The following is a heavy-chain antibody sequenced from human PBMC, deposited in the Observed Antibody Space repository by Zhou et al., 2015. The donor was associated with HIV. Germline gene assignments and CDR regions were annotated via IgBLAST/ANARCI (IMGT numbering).Heavy chain of an antibody. CDR3: ARAAVVVPAAIEYYYYMDV. Sequence: QVQLVQSGAEVKKPGSSVKVSCKASGGTFSSYAISWVRQAPGQGLEWMGGIIPIFGTANYAQKFQGRVTITADESTSTAYMELSSLRSEDTAVYYCARAAVVVPAAIEYYYYMDVWGKGTTVTVSS. V-gene: IGHV1-69*01. CDR1: GGTFSSYA. D-gene: IGHD2-2*01. J-gene: IGHJ6*03. CDR2: IIPIFGTA.